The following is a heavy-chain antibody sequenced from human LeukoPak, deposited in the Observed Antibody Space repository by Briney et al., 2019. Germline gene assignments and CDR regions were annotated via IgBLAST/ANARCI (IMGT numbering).Heavy chain of an antibody. Sequence: SETLSLTCTVSGGSISSYYWSWIRQPPGKGLEWIGYIYYSGSTNYNPSLKSRVTISVDTSKNQFSLKLSSVTAADTAVYYCANFPVRGVIKYYFDYWGQGTLVTASS. V-gene: IGHV4-59*01. CDR2: IYYSGST. D-gene: IGHD3-10*01. CDR3: ANFPVRGVIKYYFDY. J-gene: IGHJ4*02. CDR1: GGSISSYY.